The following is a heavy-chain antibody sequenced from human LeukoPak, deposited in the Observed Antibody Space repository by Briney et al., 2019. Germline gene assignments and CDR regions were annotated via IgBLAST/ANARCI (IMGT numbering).Heavy chain of an antibody. Sequence: SQTLSLTCTVSGGSVNGYYWGWIRQPPGKGLECLGYIYYSGSTNYNPSLRSRVSMSVDTSKNQFSLRLSSVTAADTAVYYCARGVPDYDFWSGAPFDYWGQGTLVTVSS. CDR2: IYYSGST. J-gene: IGHJ4*02. CDR1: GGSVNGYY. CDR3: ARGVPDYDFWSGAPFDY. V-gene: IGHV4-59*02. D-gene: IGHD3-3*01.